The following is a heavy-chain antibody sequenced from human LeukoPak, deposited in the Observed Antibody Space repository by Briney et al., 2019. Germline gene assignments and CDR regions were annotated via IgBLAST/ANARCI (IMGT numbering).Heavy chain of an antibody. Sequence: AETLSLTCAASGCTISSYYWGWIRQPAGKGLEWVGRIFTSGSTNYNPSLKTRVTISVDKSKIQFSLKLSSETAADKAVYYCARDDHSGSSMYNSFDPWGQGTLVSVSS. D-gene: IGHD1-26*01. CDR1: GCTISSYY. CDR3: ARDDHSGSSMYNSFDP. J-gene: IGHJ5*02. CDR2: IFTSGST. V-gene: IGHV4-4*07.